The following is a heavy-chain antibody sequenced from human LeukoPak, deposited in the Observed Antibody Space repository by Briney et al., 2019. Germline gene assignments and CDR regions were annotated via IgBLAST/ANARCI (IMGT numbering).Heavy chain of an antibody. V-gene: IGHV5-51*01. CDR3: ARRGRDDYGDYSDY. Sequence: GESLQIYCKGSGYSFTSYWIGWARQMPGKGLEWMGIIYPGDSDTRYSPSLQGQVTISADKSISTTYLQWSSLTASDTALYYSARRGRDDYGDYSDYWGQGTLVTVSS. CDR1: GYSFTSYW. J-gene: IGHJ4*02. CDR2: IYPGDSDT. D-gene: IGHD4-17*01.